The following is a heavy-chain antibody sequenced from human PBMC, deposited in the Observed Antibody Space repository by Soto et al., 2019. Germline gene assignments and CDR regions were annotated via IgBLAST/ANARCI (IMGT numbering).Heavy chain of an antibody. V-gene: IGHV4-31*03. CDR2: IYFGGTT. D-gene: IGHD2-2*01. CDR3: ARGSSIEGPIKMTFDY. J-gene: IGHJ4*01. CDR1: GGSFTNDNSY. Sequence: SVTLSLTCLFAGGSFTNDNSYWPWLRLLPLKGLEFIGYIYFGGTTYYSPSLKSRVSISADTSKNLLFLRLSSVTAADTAVYYCARGSSIEGPIKMTFDYWGQGTQVTASS.